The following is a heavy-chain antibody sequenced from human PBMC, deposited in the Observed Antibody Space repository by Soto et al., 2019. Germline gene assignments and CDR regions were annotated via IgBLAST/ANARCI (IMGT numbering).Heavy chain of an antibody. CDR3: ARRARPDFYYMDV. Sequence: TGGSLRLACAACGLTLCRWAMDCVHQAPGKGLEYVSGISSNGVGTYYANSVQGRFTISRDNSKNTVYLQMGSLRPEDMAVYYCARRARPDFYYMDVWGKGTTVTVSS. J-gene: IGHJ6*03. V-gene: IGHV3-64*01. CDR1: GLTLCRWA. D-gene: IGHD6-6*01. CDR2: ISSNGVGT.